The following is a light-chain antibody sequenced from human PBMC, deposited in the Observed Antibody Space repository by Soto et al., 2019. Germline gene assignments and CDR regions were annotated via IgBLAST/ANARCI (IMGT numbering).Light chain of an antibody. J-gene: IGLJ2*01. CDR3: CSYAGDNTLL. Sequence: QSALTQPASVSGSPGQSITISCSGTSSGVVSYNLVSWYQQHPGKAPKLMIYDVSKRPSGVSNRFSGSKSGNTASLTISGLQTEDEDDYYCCSYAGDNTLLFGGGTKLTVL. V-gene: IGLV2-23*02. CDR1: SSGVVSYNL. CDR2: DVS.